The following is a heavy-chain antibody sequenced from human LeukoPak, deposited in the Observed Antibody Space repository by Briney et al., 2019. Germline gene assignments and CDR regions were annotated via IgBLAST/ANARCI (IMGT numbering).Heavy chain of an antibody. D-gene: IGHD5-18*01. Sequence: SETLSLTCTVSGGSISSYYWSWIRQPPGKGLEWIGEIYHSGSTNYNPSLKSRVTISVDKSKNQFSLKLSSVTAADTAVYYCARAVYGYSYGLFDYWGQGTLVTVSS. CDR1: GGSISSYY. CDR3: ARAVYGYSYGLFDY. V-gene: IGHV4-59*12. J-gene: IGHJ4*02. CDR2: IYHSGST.